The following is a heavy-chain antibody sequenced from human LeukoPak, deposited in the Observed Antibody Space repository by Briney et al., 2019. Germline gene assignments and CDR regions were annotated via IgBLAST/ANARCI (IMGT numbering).Heavy chain of an antibody. V-gene: IGHV3-23*01. CDR1: GFTFSKYG. J-gene: IGHJ4*02. Sequence: GGSLRLSCAAPGFTFSKYGMNWVRQAPGKGLEWVSGIGVGGTTYYADSVKGRFTIYRDTSKNTIYLKMDSLRAEDTAVYYCAKAQGYYDCWGQGTLVTVSS. CDR3: AKAQGYYDC. CDR2: IGVGGTT. D-gene: IGHD3-22*01.